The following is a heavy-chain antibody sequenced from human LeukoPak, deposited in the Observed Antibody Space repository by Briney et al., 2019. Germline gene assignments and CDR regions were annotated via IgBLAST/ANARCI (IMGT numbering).Heavy chain of an antibody. D-gene: IGHD1-26*01. CDR3: ARRYSGSRRYFDY. Sequence: PSETLSLTCAVSGGSISSGGYSWSWIRQPPGKGLEWIGYIYHSGSTYYNPSLKSRVTISVDTSKNQFSLKLSSVTAADTAVYYCARRYSGSRRYFDYWGQGTLVTVSS. CDR2: IYHSGST. J-gene: IGHJ4*02. CDR1: GGSISSGGYS. V-gene: IGHV4-30-2*03.